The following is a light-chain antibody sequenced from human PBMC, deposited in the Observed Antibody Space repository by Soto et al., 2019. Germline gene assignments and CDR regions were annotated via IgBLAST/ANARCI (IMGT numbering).Light chain of an antibody. Sequence: EIVLTQSPATLSVSPGERATLSCRASQSVSSHLVWYQQKPGQAPRLLIYGASTRATGIPARFSGSGSGTEFTLTISSLQSEDFAVYYCQQYNNWPPYTFGQGTKLEIK. V-gene: IGKV3-15*01. CDR2: GAS. CDR3: QQYNNWPPYT. J-gene: IGKJ2*01. CDR1: QSVSSH.